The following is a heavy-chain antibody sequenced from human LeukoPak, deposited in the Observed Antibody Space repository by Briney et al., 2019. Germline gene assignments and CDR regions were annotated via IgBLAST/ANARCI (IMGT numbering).Heavy chain of an antibody. V-gene: IGHV3-23*01. CDR3: AKDSVY. Sequence: GGSLRLSCATSGFTFRLYAMSWVRQAPGKGLEWVSGITKSGDGTHYADSVKGRFAISRDNSKSTLYLQMNSLRADDTAIHYCAKDSVYWGQGTLVTVSS. CDR1: GFTFRLYA. J-gene: IGHJ4*02. D-gene: IGHD3-10*01. CDR2: ITKSGDGT.